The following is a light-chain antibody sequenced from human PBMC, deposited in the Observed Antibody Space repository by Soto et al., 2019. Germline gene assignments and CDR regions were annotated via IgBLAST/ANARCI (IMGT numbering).Light chain of an antibody. CDR3: QQYGSSRWS. J-gene: IGKJ1*01. Sequence: EIVLTQSPGTPSLSPGERATLSCRASQSVSSIYLAWYQQKPGQAPRLLIYGASNRATGIPDRFRGSGSGTDFILTITRLEPEDFAVYYCQQYGSSRWSFGQGTKVDIK. CDR1: QSVSSIY. V-gene: IGKV3-20*01. CDR2: GAS.